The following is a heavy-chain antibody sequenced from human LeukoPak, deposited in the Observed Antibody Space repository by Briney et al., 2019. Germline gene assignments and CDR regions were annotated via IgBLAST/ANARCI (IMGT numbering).Heavy chain of an antibody. Sequence: QPSETLSLTCTVSGGSISSYYWSWIRQPPGKGLEWIGYIYYSGSTNYNPSLKSRVTISVDTSKNQFSLKLSSVTAADTAVYYRARQARYSRGHFDYWGQGTLVTVSS. J-gene: IGHJ4*02. V-gene: IGHV4-59*01. D-gene: IGHD6-19*01. CDR2: IYYSGST. CDR3: ARQARYSRGHFDY. CDR1: GGSISSYY.